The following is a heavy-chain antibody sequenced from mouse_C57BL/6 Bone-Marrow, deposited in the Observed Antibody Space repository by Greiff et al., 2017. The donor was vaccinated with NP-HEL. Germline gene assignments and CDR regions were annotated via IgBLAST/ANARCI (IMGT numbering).Heavy chain of an antibody. V-gene: IGHV1-80*01. CDR1: GYAFSSYW. Sequence: VQLQQSGAELVKPGASVKISCKASGYAFSSYWMNWVKQRPGKGLEWIGQIYPGDGDTNYNGKFKGKATLTADKSSSTAYMQLSSLTSEDSAVYFCASPPYYYGSSSFWFAYWGQGTLVTVSA. CDR3: ASPPYYYGSSSFWFAY. J-gene: IGHJ3*01. CDR2: IYPGDGDT. D-gene: IGHD1-1*01.